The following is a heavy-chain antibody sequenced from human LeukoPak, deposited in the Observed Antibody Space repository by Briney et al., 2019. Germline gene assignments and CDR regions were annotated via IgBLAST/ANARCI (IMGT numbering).Heavy chain of an antibody. Sequence: GGSLRLSCAASGFTFSSYWMSWVRQAPGKGLEWVANIKKDGSEKYYVDSVKGRFTISRDNAKNSLYLQMNSLRAEDTAVYYCARDLYRIVVVPHHFDYWGQGTLVTVSS. D-gene: IGHD3-22*01. CDR1: GFTFSSYW. V-gene: IGHV3-7*01. CDR3: ARDLYRIVVVPHHFDY. J-gene: IGHJ4*02. CDR2: IKKDGSEK.